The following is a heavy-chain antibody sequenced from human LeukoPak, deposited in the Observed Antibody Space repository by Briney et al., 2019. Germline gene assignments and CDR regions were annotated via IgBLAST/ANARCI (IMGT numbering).Heavy chain of an antibody. J-gene: IGHJ1*01. V-gene: IGHV1-24*01. CDR2: FDPEDGET. CDR1: GYTLTELS. CDR3: ATRRYSDDQEALQY. D-gene: IGHD5-18*01. Sequence: ASVKVSFKVSGYTLTELSMHWVRQPPGKGLEGVGGFDPEDGETIYAQKFQGRVTMTEDTSTDTAYMELSSVRSEDTAVYYCATRRYSDDQEALQYWGQDTRVSVS.